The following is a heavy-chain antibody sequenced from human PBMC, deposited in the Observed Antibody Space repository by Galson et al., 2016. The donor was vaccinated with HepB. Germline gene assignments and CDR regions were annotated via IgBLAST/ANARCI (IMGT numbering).Heavy chain of an antibody. V-gene: IGHV3-23*01. CDR3: ARGRTTSCNSAFDI. CDR1: GFTFSDHA. D-gene: IGHD2-2*02. J-gene: IGHJ3*02. CDR2: ISSDGVYT. Sequence: SLRLPCAASGFTFSDHAMSWFRQAPGKGLEWVSSISSDGVYTYYAESLKGRFSISRDNSKNTLYLQVNSLRVEDTAIYYCARGRTTSCNSAFDIWGQGTMVTVSS.